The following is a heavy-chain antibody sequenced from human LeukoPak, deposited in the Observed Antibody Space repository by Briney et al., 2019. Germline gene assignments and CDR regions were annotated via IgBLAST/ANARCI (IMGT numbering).Heavy chain of an antibody. CDR2: IYYSGST. CDR3: ARDLYSSRTNDAFVI. Sequence: SETLSLTCTVSGGSVSNYYWSWIRQPPGKGLKWIGSIYYSGSTYYNPSLKSRVTISVDTSKNQFSLKLSSVTAADTAVYYCARDLYSSRTNDAFVIWGQGTMVTVSS. CDR1: GGSVSNYY. D-gene: IGHD6-13*01. V-gene: IGHV4-39*07. J-gene: IGHJ3*02.